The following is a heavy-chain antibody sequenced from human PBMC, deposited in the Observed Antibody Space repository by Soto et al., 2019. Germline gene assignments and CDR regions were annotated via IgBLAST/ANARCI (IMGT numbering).Heavy chain of an antibody. J-gene: IGHJ4*02. CDR3: TRYSGNYYRSLDY. CDR2: SRNKANSYST. CDR1: GFTFSDYY. D-gene: IGHD1-26*01. V-gene: IGHV3-72*01. Sequence: EVQLVESGGGLVQPGGSLRLSCAVSGFTFSDYYMDWVRQAPGKGLEWVGRSRNKANSYSTEYAASVKGRFTISRDESKNSLFLQMTSLKTEDTALYYCTRYSGNYYRSLDYWGQGTLVTVSS.